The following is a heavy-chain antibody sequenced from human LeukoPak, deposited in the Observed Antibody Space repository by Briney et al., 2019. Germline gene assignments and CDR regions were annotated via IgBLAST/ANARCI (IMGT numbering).Heavy chain of an antibody. D-gene: IGHD3-22*01. J-gene: IGHJ4*02. CDR2: ISYDGSNK. CDR1: GFTFSSYG. V-gene: IGHV3-30*03. CDR3: ARSYYYDSSGKNDGLNFDY. Sequence: GGSLRLSCAASGFTFSSYGMHWVRQAPGKGLEWVAVISYDGSNKYYADSVKGRFTISRDNSKNTLYLQMNSLRAEDTAVYYCARSYYYDSSGKNDGLNFDYWGQGTLVTVSS.